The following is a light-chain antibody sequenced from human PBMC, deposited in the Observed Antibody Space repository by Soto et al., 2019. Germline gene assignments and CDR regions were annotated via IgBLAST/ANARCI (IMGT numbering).Light chain of an antibody. Sequence: AIQLTQSPSSLSASVGDRVTITCRASQDISSALTWYQQKPGKAPKLLIYDASSLESGVPSRFSGSGSGPDFTLTLSGQQPGDFASYIRQHVSPYSWTFGQGTKLQIK. CDR3: QHVSPYSWT. J-gene: IGKJ2*02. CDR1: QDISSA. CDR2: DAS. V-gene: IGKV1-13*02.